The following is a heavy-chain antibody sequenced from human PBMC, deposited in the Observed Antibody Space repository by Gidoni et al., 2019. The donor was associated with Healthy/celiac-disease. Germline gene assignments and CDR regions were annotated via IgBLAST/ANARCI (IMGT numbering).Heavy chain of an antibody. D-gene: IGHD4-17*01. Sequence: EVQLVESGGGLVQPGRSLRLSCAASGFTFDDYAMHWVRQAPGEGLGWFSGISCNSVSIGYADSGKGRFTISRDNAKNPLYLKMNSLGAEDTALYYCAKDFDYGGGGGFDYWGQGTLVTVSS. J-gene: IGHJ4*02. CDR1: GFTFDDYA. CDR3: AKDFDYGGGGGFDY. CDR2: ISCNSVSI. V-gene: IGHV3-9*01.